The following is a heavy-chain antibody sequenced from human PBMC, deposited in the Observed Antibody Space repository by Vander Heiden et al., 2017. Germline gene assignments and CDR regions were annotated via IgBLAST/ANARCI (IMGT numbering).Heavy chain of an antibody. CDR2: INPTSGGT. CDR1: GYTFTGYY. CDR3: ARVRLEWELRSRGGDYYGMDV. J-gene: IGHJ6*02. V-gene: IGHV1-2*02. D-gene: IGHD1-26*01. Sequence: QVQLVQSGAEVKKPGASVKVSCKASGYTFTGYYMHWVRQAPGQGLEWMGWINPTSGGTNYAQKFQGRVTMTRDTSISTAYMELSRLRSDDTAVYYCARVRLEWELRSRGGDYYGMDVWGQGTTVTVSS.